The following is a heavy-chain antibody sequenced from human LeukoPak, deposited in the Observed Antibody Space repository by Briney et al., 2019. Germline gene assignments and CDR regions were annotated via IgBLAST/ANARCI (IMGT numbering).Heavy chain of an antibody. V-gene: IGHV3-30-3*01. CDR1: GFTFSSYA. Sequence: GGSLRLSCAASGFTFSSYAIHWVRQAPGKGLEWVAVISYDGSNKYYADSVKGRFTISRDNSKNTLYLQMNSLRAEDTAVYYCAREAGLQAYYYYYMDVWGKGTTVTVSS. D-gene: IGHD5-24*01. CDR3: AREAGLQAYYYYYMDV. CDR2: ISYDGSNK. J-gene: IGHJ6*03.